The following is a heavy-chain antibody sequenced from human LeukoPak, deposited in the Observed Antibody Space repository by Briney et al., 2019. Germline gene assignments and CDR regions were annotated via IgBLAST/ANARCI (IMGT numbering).Heavy chain of an antibody. CDR2: IDPSDSYT. Sequence: GESLRISCKGSGYSFTSYWISWVRQMPGKGLEWMGRIDPSDSYTNYSPSFQGHVTISADKSISTAYLQWSSLKASDTAMYYCARRRGYSGYCSGGSCYSSLYYFDYWGQGTLVTVSS. CDR1: GYSFTSYW. CDR3: ARRRGYSGYCSGGSCYSSLYYFDY. V-gene: IGHV5-10-1*01. D-gene: IGHD2-15*01. J-gene: IGHJ4*02.